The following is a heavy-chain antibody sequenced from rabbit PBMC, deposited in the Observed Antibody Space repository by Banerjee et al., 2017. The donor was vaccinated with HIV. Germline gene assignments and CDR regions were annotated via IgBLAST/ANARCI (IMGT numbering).Heavy chain of an antibody. CDR3: ARATRTMLINL. J-gene: IGHJ4*01. CDR2: IGSGSGNT. D-gene: IGHD2-1*01. Sequence: QEQLVESGGGLVQPGGSLNLSCKGSGIDFSSYGVNWVRQAPGEGLEWIACIGSGSGNTGYATWAKGRFTISKASSTTVTLQMTSLTAADTATYFCARATRTMLINLWGPGTLVTVS. V-gene: IGHV1S45*01. CDR1: GIDFSSYG.